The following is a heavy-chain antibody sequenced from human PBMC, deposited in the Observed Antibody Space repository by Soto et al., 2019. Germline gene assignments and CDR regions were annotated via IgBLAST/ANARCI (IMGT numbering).Heavy chain of an antibody. D-gene: IGHD2-2*01. V-gene: IGHV4-39*01. CDR1: GGSISSSSYY. CDR3: ARMKGYCSSTSCYRFDP. J-gene: IGHJ5*02. CDR2: IYYSGST. Sequence: SETLSLTCTVSGGSISSSSYYWGWIRQPPGKGLEWIGSIYYSGSTYYNPSLKSRVTISVDTPKNQFSLKLSSVTAADTAVYYCARMKGYCSSTSCYRFDPWGQGTLVTVSS.